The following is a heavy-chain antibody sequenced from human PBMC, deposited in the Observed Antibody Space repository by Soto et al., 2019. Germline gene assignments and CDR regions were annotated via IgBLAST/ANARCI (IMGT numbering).Heavy chain of an antibody. Sequence: GESLKISCMGSGYKVSTWHNFTSYWIAWVRQMPGEGLEWMGIIYPGDSDTRYSPSFQGQVTISADKSINSVYLQWSSLKASGPATFYCGSLVFNYVFLGGYYTAPHYLGIDVGGKGT. CDR1: GYKVSTWHNFTSYW. V-gene: IGHV5-51*01. D-gene: IGHD3-3*01. CDR3: GSLVFNYVFLGGYYTAPHYLGIDV. CDR2: IYPGDSDT. J-gene: IGHJ6*04.